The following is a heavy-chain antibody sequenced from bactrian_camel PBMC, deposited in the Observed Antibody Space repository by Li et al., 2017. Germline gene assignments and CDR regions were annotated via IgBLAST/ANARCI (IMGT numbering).Heavy chain of an antibody. CDR2: ITSLPSLFRAA. D-gene: IGHD7*01. CDR1: GITFSRHD. V-gene: IGHV3S40*01. J-gene: IGHJ6*01. CDR3: AVRITWRTSACRDDLGY. Sequence: DVQLVESGGGSVQAGGSLRLSCVASGITFSRHDMSWVRQAPGKEVEWVAGITSLPSLFRAASYADSVKGRFTITRDNAQNTVFLEMNSLKPEDTAVYYCAVRITWRTSACRDDLGYWGQGTQVTVS.